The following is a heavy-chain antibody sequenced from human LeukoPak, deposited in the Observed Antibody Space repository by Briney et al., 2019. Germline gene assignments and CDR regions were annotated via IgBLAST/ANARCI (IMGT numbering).Heavy chain of an antibody. J-gene: IGHJ4*02. CDR2: VSGGGAYT. CDR1: GFSFSSFA. Sequence: GGSLTLSCVGSGFSFSSFAMSWVRQAPGKGLEWVSTVSGGGAYTYYADSVKGRFTVSRDDSKSMHFLQMNSLRPEDTALYFRAKRITVSAGYYLDSWGQGTTVTVSS. CDR3: AKRITVSAGYYLDS. D-gene: IGHD2-8*01. V-gene: IGHV3-23*01.